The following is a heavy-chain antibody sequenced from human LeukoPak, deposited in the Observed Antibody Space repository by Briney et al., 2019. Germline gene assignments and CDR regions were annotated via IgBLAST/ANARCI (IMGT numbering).Heavy chain of an antibody. Sequence: GGSLRLSCAASGFTFSDHYMDRVRQAPGKGLEWVGRTRNKANSYTTEYAASVKGRFTISRDDSKNSLYLQMNSLKTEDTAVYYCARVYSSTWYGSYFDYWGQGTLVTVSS. CDR1: GFTFSDHY. J-gene: IGHJ4*02. D-gene: IGHD6-13*01. CDR2: TRNKANSYTT. V-gene: IGHV3-72*01. CDR3: ARVYSSTWYGSYFDY.